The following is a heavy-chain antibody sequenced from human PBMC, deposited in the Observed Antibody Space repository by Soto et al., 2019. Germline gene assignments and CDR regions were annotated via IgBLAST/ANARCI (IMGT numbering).Heavy chain of an antibody. CDR1: GGSFRGYY. CDR3: ARGYGDYVDY. D-gene: IGHD5-18*01. J-gene: IGHJ4*02. Sequence: SEPLSLTSAVYGGSFRGYYWRWITQRHGKGLEYIGRIYSSGSTNYNSSLKSRVTMSLDTSKNQFSLKLSSVTAADTAVYYCARGYGDYVDYWGPGTLVTVSS. CDR2: IYSSGST. V-gene: IGHV4-59*10.